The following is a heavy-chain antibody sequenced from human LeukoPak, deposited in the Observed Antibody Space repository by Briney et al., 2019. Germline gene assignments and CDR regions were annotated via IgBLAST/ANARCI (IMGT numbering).Heavy chain of an antibody. V-gene: IGHV3-21*01. CDR3: ASYDILTGYYSFDY. J-gene: IGHJ4*02. CDR2: ISSSSSYI. Sequence: PGRSLRLSCAASGFTFDDYAMHWVRQTPGKGLEWVSSISSSSSYIYYADSVKGRFTISRDNAKNSLYLQMNSLRAEDTAVYYCASYDILTGYYSFDYWGQGTLVTVSS. D-gene: IGHD3-9*01. CDR1: GFTFDDYA.